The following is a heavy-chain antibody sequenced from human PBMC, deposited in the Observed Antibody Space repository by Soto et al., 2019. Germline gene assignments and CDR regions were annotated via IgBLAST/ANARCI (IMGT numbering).Heavy chain of an antibody. J-gene: IGHJ4*02. CDR3: AREDTDMACGY. CDR1: GYTVTSYY. D-gene: IGHD5-18*01. CDR2: INPDGGGT. V-gene: IGHV1-46*01. Sequence: GASVKVSCKASGYTVTSYYMHWVRQAPGQGPEWMGMINPDGGGTSYAQKFQGRVTMTRDTSTSTVYMELSSPRSEDTAMYYCAREDTDMACGYWGQGTLVTVSS.